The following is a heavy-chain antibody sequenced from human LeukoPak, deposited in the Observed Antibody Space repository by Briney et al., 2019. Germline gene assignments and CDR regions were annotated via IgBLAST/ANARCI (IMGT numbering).Heavy chain of an antibody. CDR2: IDPSDSYT. Sequence: GESLKISCKGSGYSYTNNWISWVRQMPGKGLEWMGKIDPSDSYTNYSPSFQGQVTISSDKSVSTAYLQWSSLKASDTAMYYCARVRNGGNSHVASDIWGQGTVVTVSS. CDR1: GYSYTNNW. V-gene: IGHV5-10-1*01. D-gene: IGHD4-23*01. CDR3: ARVRNGGNSHVASDI. J-gene: IGHJ3*02.